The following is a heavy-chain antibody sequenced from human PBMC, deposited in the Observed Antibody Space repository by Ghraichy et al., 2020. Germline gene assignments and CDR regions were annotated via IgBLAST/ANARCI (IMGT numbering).Heavy chain of an antibody. Sequence: AGSLRLSCAASGFTFSSYAMSWVRQAPGKGLEWVSAISGSGGSTYYADSVKGRFTISRDNSKNTLYLQMNSLRAEDTAVYYCAKEALAREYYYDSSGPIGGYFDYWGQGTLVTVSS. J-gene: IGHJ4*02. CDR2: ISGSGGST. D-gene: IGHD3-22*01. CDR1: GFTFSSYA. V-gene: IGHV3-23*01. CDR3: AKEALAREYYYDSSGPIGGYFDY.